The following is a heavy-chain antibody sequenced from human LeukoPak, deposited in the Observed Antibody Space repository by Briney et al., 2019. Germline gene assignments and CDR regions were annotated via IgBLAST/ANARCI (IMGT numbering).Heavy chain of an antibody. Sequence: GGSLRLSCAASGFTFSSYGMSWVRQAPGKGLEWVANIKQDGTEEYYVGSVRGRFSISKDNAKNSLYLQMNSLRAEDTAVYYCARDPCHGALDYWGQGALVTVSS. V-gene: IGHV3-7*03. J-gene: IGHJ4*02. CDR2: IKQDGTEE. CDR3: ARDPCHGALDY. CDR1: GFTFSSYG. D-gene: IGHD2-2*01.